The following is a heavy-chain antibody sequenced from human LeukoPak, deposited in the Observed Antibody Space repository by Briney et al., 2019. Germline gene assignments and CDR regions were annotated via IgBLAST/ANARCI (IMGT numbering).Heavy chain of an antibody. CDR1: GYTFTGYY. J-gene: IGHJ4*02. CDR3: ARDRGIAVAGTPYY. D-gene: IGHD6-19*01. V-gene: IGHV1-2*02. CDR2: INPNSGGT. Sequence: GASVKVSCKASGYTFTGYYMHWVRQAPGQGLEWMGWINPNSGGTNYAQKFQGRVTMTRDTSISTAYMELSRLRSDDTAVYYCARDRGIAVAGTPYYWGQGTLVTVSS.